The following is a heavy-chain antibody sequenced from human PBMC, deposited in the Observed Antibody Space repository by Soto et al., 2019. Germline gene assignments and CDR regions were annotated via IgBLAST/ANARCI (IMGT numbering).Heavy chain of an antibody. J-gene: IGHJ6*02. CDR3: ARGPGYSSDGDLYYYGMDV. Sequence: PGGSLRLSCAASGFTFSSYSMNWVRQAPGKGLEWVSSISSSSSYIYYADSVKGRFTISRDNAKNSLYLQMNSLRAEDTAVYYCARGPGYSSDGDLYYYGMDVWGQGTTVTVSS. CDR2: ISSSSSYI. D-gene: IGHD6-19*01. V-gene: IGHV3-21*01. CDR1: GFTFSSYS.